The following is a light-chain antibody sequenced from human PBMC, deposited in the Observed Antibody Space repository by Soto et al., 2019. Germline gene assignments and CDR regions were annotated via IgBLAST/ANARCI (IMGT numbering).Light chain of an antibody. CDR1: QTVSNK. V-gene: IGKV3-11*01. CDR3: HQRKSWPRT. CDR2: DTS. J-gene: IGKJ1*01. Sequence: EIVLTQSPATLSSSPGERATLSCRASQTVSNKVAWYQHKPGQAPRLLIYDTSNRATGIPVRFSGSGSGTDFTLTISSLEPEDFAVYYCHQRKSWPRTFGQGTKVEIK.